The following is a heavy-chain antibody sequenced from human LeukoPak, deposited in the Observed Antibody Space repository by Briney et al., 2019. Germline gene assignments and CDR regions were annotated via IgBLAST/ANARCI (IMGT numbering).Heavy chain of an antibody. D-gene: IGHD1-1*01. CDR3: ARDLGWNTFEVRFDP. CDR2: ISSSSSYI. V-gene: IGHV3-21*04. CDR1: GFTFSSYS. Sequence: GGSLRLSCAASGFTFSSYSMNWVRQAPGKGLEWVSSISSSSSYIYYADSVKGRFTISRDNAKNSLYLQMNSLRAEDTAVYYCARDLGWNTFEVRFDPWGQGTLVTVSS. J-gene: IGHJ5*02.